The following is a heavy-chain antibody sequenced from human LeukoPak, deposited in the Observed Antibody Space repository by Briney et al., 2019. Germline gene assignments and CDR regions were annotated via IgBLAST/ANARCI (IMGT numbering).Heavy chain of an antibody. CDR3: ARDPNYYDFWSGYQNWFDP. Sequence: SETLSLTCAVYGGSISSYYWSWIRQPPGKGLEWIGYIYYSGSTNYNPSLKSRVTISVDTSKNQFSLKLSSVTAADTAVYYCARDPNYYDFWSGYQNWFDPWGQGTLVTVSS. CDR2: IYYSGST. D-gene: IGHD3-3*01. V-gene: IGHV4-59*01. CDR1: GGSISSYY. J-gene: IGHJ5*02.